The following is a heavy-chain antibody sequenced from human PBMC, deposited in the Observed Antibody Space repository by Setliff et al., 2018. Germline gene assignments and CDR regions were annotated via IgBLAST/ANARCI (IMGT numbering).Heavy chain of an antibody. CDR3: ARAPDSGTYYNLYPYYNDV. CDR2: IYYSGST. V-gene: IGHV4-59*08. CDR1: GGSFTTYY. J-gene: IGHJ6*03. D-gene: IGHD1-26*01. Sequence: SETLSLTCTVSGGSFTTYYWSWIRQSPGKGLEWIGYIYYSGSTNYNPSLKSRVSISVDTVKNQFSLRLSSLTAADTAVYYCARAPDSGTYYNLYPYYNDVWGKGTTVTVSS.